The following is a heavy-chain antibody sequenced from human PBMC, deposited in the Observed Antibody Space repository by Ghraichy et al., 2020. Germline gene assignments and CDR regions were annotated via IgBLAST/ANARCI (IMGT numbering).Heavy chain of an antibody. Sequence: ETLSLTCAASGFTFSSYSMNWVRQAPGKGLEWVSSISSSSSYIYYADSVKGRFTISRDNAKNSLYLQMNSLRAEDTAVYYCARDLKGGSYGSGYYFDYWGQGTLVTVSS. J-gene: IGHJ4*02. CDR2: ISSSSSYI. CDR1: GFTFSSYS. D-gene: IGHD3-10*01. CDR3: ARDLKGGSYGSGYYFDY. V-gene: IGHV3-21*01.